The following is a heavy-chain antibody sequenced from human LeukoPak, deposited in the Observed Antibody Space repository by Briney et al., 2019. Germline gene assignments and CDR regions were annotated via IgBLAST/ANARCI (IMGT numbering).Heavy chain of an antibody. J-gene: IGHJ6*03. Sequence: GGSLRLSCAASGFTFSDYYMSRIRQAPGKGLEWVSAISGSGGSTYYADSVKGRFTISRDNSKNTLYLQMNSLRAEDTAVYYCAKDGGMAAANPFYYYYMDVWGKGTTVTVSS. CDR2: ISGSGGST. D-gene: IGHD6-13*01. CDR3: AKDGGMAAANPFYYYYMDV. V-gene: IGHV3-23*01. CDR1: GFTFSDYY.